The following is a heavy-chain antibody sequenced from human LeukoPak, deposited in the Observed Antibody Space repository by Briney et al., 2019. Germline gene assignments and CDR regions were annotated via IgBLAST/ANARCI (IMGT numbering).Heavy chain of an antibody. CDR1: GFTVSSNY. D-gene: IGHD3-10*02. CDR3: AELGITMIGGV. Sequence: GGSLRLSCVVSGFTVSSNYMSWVPQAPGKGLEWVSVMYSAGFTYYADSVKGRFTISRDNAKNSLCLQMNSLRAEDTAVYYCAELGITMIGGVWGKGTTVTISS. CDR2: MYSAGFT. J-gene: IGHJ6*04. V-gene: IGHV3-53*01.